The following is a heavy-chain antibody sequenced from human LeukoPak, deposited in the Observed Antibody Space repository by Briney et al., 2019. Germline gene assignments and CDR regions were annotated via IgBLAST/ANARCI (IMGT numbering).Heavy chain of an antibody. D-gene: IGHD3-3*02. J-gene: IGHJ4*02. CDR2: ISGSGGST. V-gene: IGHV3-23*01. Sequence: GGSLRLSCAASGFTFSSYAMSWVRQAPGKGLEWVSAISGSGGSTYYADSVKGRFTISRDNSKNTLYLQMNSLRAEDTAVYYCAKDRSFGVVITTCDFDYWGQGTLVTVSS. CDR1: GFTFSSYA. CDR3: AKDRSFGVVITTCDFDY.